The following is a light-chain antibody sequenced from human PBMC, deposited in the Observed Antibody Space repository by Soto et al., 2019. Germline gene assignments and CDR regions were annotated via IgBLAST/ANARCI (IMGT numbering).Light chain of an antibody. CDR1: QSISSW. CDR2: DAS. Sequence: IQMTQSPSTLSASVGDRVTITFRASQSISSWLAWYQQKPGKAPKLLIYDASSLESGVPSRFSGSGSGTEFTLTISSLQPDDFATYYCQQYNSYRTFGQGTKVDNK. J-gene: IGKJ1*01. CDR3: QQYNSYRT. V-gene: IGKV1-5*01.